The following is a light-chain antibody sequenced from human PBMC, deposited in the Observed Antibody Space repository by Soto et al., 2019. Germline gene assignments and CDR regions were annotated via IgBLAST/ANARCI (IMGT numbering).Light chain of an antibody. CDR1: QSVSSY. CDR3: HQHGTSPFT. CDR2: DAS. J-gene: IGKJ3*01. V-gene: IGKV3-11*01. Sequence: EIVLTQSPATLSLSPGERATLSCRASQSVSSYLAWYQQKPGQAPRLLIYDASNRATGIPARFSGSGSGTDFTLTISSLEPEDFAVYYCHQHGTSPFTFGPGTKVDV.